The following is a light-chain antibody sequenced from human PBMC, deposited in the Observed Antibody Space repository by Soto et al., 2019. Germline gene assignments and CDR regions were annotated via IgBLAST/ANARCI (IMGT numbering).Light chain of an antibody. CDR2: GAS. CDR1: QSVNNNY. J-gene: IGKJ5*01. CDR3: QQYNNWPLT. Sequence: ENVLTQSPGTLSLSPGERATLSCRASQSVNNNYLAWYQQKAGQAPRLLIYGASSRATGIPDRFSGSGSGTDFTLTISRLEPEDFAVYYCQQYNNWPLTFGPGTRLEIK. V-gene: IGKV3-20*01.